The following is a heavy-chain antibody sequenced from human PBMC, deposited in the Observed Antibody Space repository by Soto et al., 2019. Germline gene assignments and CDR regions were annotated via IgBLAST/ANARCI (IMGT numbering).Heavy chain of an antibody. Sequence: SETLSLTCTVSGGSISSSIYYWGWIRQPPGKGLEWIGSIYYSGSTYYNPSLKSRVTISVDTSKNQFSLKLSSVTAADTAVYYCARHLREHIVATIDGYYFDYWGQGTLVIVSS. CDR3: ARHLREHIVATIDGYYFDY. J-gene: IGHJ4*02. D-gene: IGHD5-12*01. CDR1: GGSISSSIYY. V-gene: IGHV4-39*01. CDR2: IYYSGST.